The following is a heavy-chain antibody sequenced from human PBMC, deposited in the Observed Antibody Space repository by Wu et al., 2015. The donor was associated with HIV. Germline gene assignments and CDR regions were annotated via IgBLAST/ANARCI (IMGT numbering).Heavy chain of an antibody. D-gene: IGHD3-10*01. CDR2: INPNSGGT. CDR3: ASPFGSGP. J-gene: IGHJ5*02. V-gene: IGHV1-2*02. CDR1: GYTFTDYY. Sequence: QVQLVQSGAEVKNPGASVKVSCKASGYTFTDYYLHWVRHTPGQGLEWMGWINPNSGGTNYAQKFQGRVTMTRDTSISTAYMEPSRLRSDDTAIYYCASPFGSGPWGQGTLVTVSS.